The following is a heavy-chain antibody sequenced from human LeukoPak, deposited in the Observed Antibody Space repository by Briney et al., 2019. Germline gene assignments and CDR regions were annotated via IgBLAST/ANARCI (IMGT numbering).Heavy chain of an antibody. CDR3: ARPYYGSGSHAWYFDY. Sequence: HGESLKISCKGSGYSFTSYWIGWVRQMPGKGLEWMGIIYPGDSDTRYSPSFQGQVTISADKSISTAYLQWSSLKASDTAMYYCARPYYGSGSHAWYFDYWGQGTLVTVSS. D-gene: IGHD3-10*01. CDR1: GYSFTSYW. J-gene: IGHJ4*02. V-gene: IGHV5-51*01. CDR2: IYPGDSDT.